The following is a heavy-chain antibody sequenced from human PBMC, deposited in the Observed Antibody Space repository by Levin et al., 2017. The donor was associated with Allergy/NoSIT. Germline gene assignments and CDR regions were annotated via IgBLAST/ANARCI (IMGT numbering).Heavy chain of an antibody. J-gene: IGHJ4*02. CDR2: IYNDGST. D-gene: IGHD2-21*01. Sequence: PGGSLRLSCAASGFTISSNYMSWVRQAPGKGLEWVSGIYNDGSTYYADSVKGRFTISRDNSKNTLYLQMNSLRAEDTAVYYCARDSYSAIWGQGTLVTVSS. CDR3: ARDSYSAI. CDR1: GFTISSNY. V-gene: IGHV3-53*01.